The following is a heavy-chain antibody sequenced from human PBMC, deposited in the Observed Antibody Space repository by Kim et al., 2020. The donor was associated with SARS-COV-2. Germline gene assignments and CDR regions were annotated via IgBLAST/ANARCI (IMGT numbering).Heavy chain of an antibody. V-gene: IGHV1-18*01. J-gene: IGHJ4*02. Sequence: ASVKVSCKASGYTFTSYGISWVRQAPGQGLEWMGWISTYNGSTNYTQNLQGRVTMTTDTSTSTAYMELRSLRSDDTAVYYCVRIDYGDYELPDYWGQGTLVTVSS. D-gene: IGHD4-17*01. CDR3: VRIDYGDYELPDY. CDR2: ISTYNGST. CDR1: GYTFTSYG.